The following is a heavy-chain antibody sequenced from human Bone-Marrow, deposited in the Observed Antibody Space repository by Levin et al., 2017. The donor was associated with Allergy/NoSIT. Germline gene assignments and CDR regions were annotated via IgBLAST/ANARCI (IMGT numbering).Heavy chain of an antibody. CDR1: GFTFSSYS. Sequence: KPGGSLRLSCAASGFTFSSYSMNWVRQAPGKGLEWVSSISSSSSYIYYAASVKGRFTISRDNAKNSLYLQMNSLRAEDTAVYYCARVRSPYYYYYMDVWGKGTTVTVSS. V-gene: IGHV3-21*01. CDR3: ARVRSPYYYYYMDV. CDR2: ISSSSSYI. J-gene: IGHJ6*03.